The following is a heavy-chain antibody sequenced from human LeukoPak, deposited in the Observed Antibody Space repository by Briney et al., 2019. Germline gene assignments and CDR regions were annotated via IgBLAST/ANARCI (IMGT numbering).Heavy chain of an antibody. J-gene: IGHJ4*02. Sequence: SQTLSLTCTVSGGSISSGSYYWSWIRQPAGKGLEWIGRIYTSGSTNYNPSLRSRVTISVDTSKNQFSLKLSSVTAADPAVYYCARNRVVRVYYGSGSYYKPDYWGQGTLVTVSS. CDR3: ARNRVVRVYYGSGSYYKPDY. CDR1: GGSISSGSYY. D-gene: IGHD3-10*01. V-gene: IGHV4-61*02. CDR2: IYTSGST.